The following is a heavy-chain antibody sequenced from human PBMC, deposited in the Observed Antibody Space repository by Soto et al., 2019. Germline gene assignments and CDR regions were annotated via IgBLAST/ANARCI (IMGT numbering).Heavy chain of an antibody. V-gene: IGHV1-69*01. J-gene: IGHJ4*02. CDR1: GGTFSSYS. D-gene: IGHD1-26*01. CDR3: ARAGGRHSGGIDY. Sequence: QVQLVQSGAEVKKPGSSVKVSCKASGGTFSSYSINWVRQAPGQGLGWMGEIIPIFGTANYAQKFQGRVTITADESTSTAYMELSSLRSEDTAVYYCARAGGRHSGGIDYWGQGTLVTVSS. CDR2: IIPIFGTA.